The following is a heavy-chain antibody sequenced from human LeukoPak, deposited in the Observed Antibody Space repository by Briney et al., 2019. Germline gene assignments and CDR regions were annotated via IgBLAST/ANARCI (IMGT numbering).Heavy chain of an antibody. J-gene: IGHJ4*02. V-gene: IGHV3-11*06. CDR3: ARDPGYCSSTSCYGGGVDY. CDR1: GFTFSDYY. D-gene: IGHD2-2*01. Sequence: GGSLRLSCAASGFTFSDYYMRWMRQAPGKGLEWVSYISSSSSYTNYADSVKGRFTISRDNAKNSLYLQMNSLRAEDTAVYYCARDPGYCSSTSCYGGGVDYWGQGNLVTVSS. CDR2: ISSSSSYT.